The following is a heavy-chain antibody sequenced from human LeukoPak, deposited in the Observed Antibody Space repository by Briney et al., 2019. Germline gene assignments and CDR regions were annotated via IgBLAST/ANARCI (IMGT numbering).Heavy chain of an antibody. J-gene: IGHJ4*02. V-gene: IGHV3-23*01. CDR2: MSGSGDWT. D-gene: IGHD6-13*01. Sequence: GGSLRLSCAASGFTFSSYEMNWVRQAPGKGLEWVSAMSGSGDWTHYPDSVKGRFTISRDNSKNTLSLQMNSLRAEDTAVYYCAKDRTSNWSGGFDYWGQGTPVTVSS. CDR3: AKDRTSNWSGGFDY. CDR1: GFTFSSYE.